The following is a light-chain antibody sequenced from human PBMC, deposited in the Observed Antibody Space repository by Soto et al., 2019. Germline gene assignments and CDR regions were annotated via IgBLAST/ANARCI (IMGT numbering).Light chain of an antibody. CDR2: GAS. V-gene: IGKV3-20*01. Sequence: EIVLSQSPGTLSLSPGERATLSCGASQSVSSSYLAWYQQKPGQAPRLLIYGASTRATGIPARFSGSGSGTDFTLIISSLQSEDSAVYYCQQYNSWLWTFGQGTKVDI. CDR1: QSVSSSY. J-gene: IGKJ1*01. CDR3: QQYNSWLWT.